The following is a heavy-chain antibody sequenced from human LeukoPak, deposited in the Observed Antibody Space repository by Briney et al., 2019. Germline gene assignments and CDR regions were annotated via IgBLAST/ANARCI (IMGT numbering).Heavy chain of an antibody. D-gene: IGHD2-2*02. J-gene: IGHJ6*03. CDR2: INPNSGGT. CDR3: AKEGYCSSTSCYKYYYYYYYMDV. Sequence: ASVKVSCKASGYTFTGYYMHWVRQAPGQGLEWMGWINPNSGGTNYAQKFQGRVTMTRDTSISTAYMELSRLRSDDTAVYYCAKEGYCSSTSCYKYYYYYYYMDVWGKGTTVTVSS. V-gene: IGHV1-2*02. CDR1: GYTFTGYY.